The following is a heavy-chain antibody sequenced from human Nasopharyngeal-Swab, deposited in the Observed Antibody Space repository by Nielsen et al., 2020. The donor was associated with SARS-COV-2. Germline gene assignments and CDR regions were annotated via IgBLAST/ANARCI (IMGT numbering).Heavy chain of an antibody. Sequence: GESLKISCAASGFTFSNAWMSWVRQAPGKGLEWVGRIKSKTDGGTTDYAAPVKGRFTISRDDSKNTLYLQMNSLKIEDTAVYYCTTDPKITMVRGVIRLFDYWGQGTLVTVSS. CDR1: GFTFSNAW. CDR2: IKSKTDGGTT. D-gene: IGHD3-10*01. V-gene: IGHV3-15*01. J-gene: IGHJ4*02. CDR3: TTDPKITMVRGVIRLFDY.